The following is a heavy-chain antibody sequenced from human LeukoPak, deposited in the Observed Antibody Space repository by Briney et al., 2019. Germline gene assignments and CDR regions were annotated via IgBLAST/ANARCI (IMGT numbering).Heavy chain of an antibody. CDR1: GDSFSRNSGA. V-gene: IGHV6-1*01. CDR3: ARTVGTAAFDI. J-gene: IGHJ3*02. Sequence: SQTLSLTCTISGDSFSRNSGAWHWIRLSPSRGLEWLGRTKYRSKWYSDIAASVKSRITINPDSSKNQFSLQLSSVTPEDTAVYFCARTVGTAAFDIWGQGTMVTVSS. D-gene: IGHD2-21*02. CDR2: TKYRSKWYS.